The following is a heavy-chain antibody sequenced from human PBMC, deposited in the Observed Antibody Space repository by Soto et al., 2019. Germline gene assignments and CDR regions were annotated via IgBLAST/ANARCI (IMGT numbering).Heavy chain of an antibody. D-gene: IGHD2-2*01. J-gene: IGHJ5*02. CDR3: ARSYCSSTSCRRWFDP. Sequence: SETLSLTCTVSGGSISSYYWSWIRQPPGKGLEWIGYIYYSGSTNYNPSLKSRVTISVDTSKNQFSLKLSSVTAADTAVYYCARSYCSSTSCRRWFDPWGQGTLVTVSS. CDR2: IYYSGST. CDR1: GGSISSYY. V-gene: IGHV4-59*01.